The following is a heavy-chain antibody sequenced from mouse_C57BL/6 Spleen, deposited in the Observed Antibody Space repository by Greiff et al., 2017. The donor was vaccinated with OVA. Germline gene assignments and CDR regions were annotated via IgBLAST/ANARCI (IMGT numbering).Heavy chain of an antibody. V-gene: IGHV14-1*01. J-gene: IGHJ3*01. CDR3: TREAIYYGPWFAY. CDR1: GFNIKDYY. D-gene: IGHD2-1*01. CDR2: IDPEDGDT. Sequence: DVQLQESGAELVRPGASVKLSCTASGFNIKDYYMHWVKQRPEQGLEWIGRIDPEDGDTEYAPKFQGKATMTADTSSNTAYLQLSSLTSEDTAVYYCTREAIYYGPWFAYWGQGTLVTVSA.